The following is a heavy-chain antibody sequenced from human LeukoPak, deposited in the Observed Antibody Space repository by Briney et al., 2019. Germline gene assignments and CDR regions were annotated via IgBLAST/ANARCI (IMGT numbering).Heavy chain of an antibody. J-gene: IGHJ6*02. V-gene: IGHV3-30-3*01. Sequence: GGSLRLSCSASGFSFNTYPMHWVRQSPGKGLVWVAVTSHDESYKFYAESVKGRFTISRDNSNNTLYLQMNTLRPEDTSVYYCARDRLFYFHSPDYRAGYFYAMDVWGQGTTVTVSS. CDR2: TSHDESYK. D-gene: IGHD3-22*01. CDR3: ARDRLFYFHSPDYRAGYFYAMDV. CDR1: GFSFNTYP.